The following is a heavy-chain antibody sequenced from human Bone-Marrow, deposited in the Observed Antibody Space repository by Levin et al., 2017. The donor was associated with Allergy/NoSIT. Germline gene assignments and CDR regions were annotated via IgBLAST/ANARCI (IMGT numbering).Heavy chain of an antibody. J-gene: IGHJ4*02. CDR2: IYYSGST. V-gene: IGHV4-31*03. Sequence: SETLSLTCTVSGGSISSGGYYWSWIRQHPGKGLEWIGYIYYSGSTYYNPSLKSRVTISVDTSKNQFSLKLSSVTAADTAVYYCASGYDYVWGIPAPLDYWGQGTLVTVSS. CDR1: GGSISSGGYY. CDR3: ASGYDYVWGIPAPLDY. D-gene: IGHD3-16*01.